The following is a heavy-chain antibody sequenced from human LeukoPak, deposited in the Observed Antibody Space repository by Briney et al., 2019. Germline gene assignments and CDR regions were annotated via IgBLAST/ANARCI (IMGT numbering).Heavy chain of an antibody. V-gene: IGHV4-39*01. Sequence: KTSETLSLTCTVSGGSISSSSYSWGWIRQPPGKGLEWIGSIYYSGSTYYNPSLKSRVTISVDTSKNQFSLKLSSVTAADTAVYYCARLTKRSFGYWGQGTLVTVSS. CDR1: GGSISSSSYS. CDR3: ARLTKRSFGY. CDR2: IYYSGST. D-gene: IGHD1-1*01. J-gene: IGHJ4*02.